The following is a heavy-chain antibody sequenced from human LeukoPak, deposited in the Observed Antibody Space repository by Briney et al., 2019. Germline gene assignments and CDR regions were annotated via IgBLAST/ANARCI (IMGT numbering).Heavy chain of an antibody. Sequence: ASVKVSCKASGYTFTSYYMHWVRQAPGQGREWMGIINPSGGSTSYAQKFQDRVTMTRDTSTSTVYMELTSLRSEDTAVYYCARDGNYSGSGSYYNWFDPWGQGTLVTVSS. CDR1: GYTFTSYY. CDR3: ARDGNYSGSGSYYNWFDP. CDR2: INPSGGST. V-gene: IGHV1-46*01. J-gene: IGHJ5*02. D-gene: IGHD3-10*01.